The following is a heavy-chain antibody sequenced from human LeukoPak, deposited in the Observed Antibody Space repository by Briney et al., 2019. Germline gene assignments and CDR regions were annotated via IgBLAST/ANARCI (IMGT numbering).Heavy chain of an antibody. Sequence: GGSLRLSCAASGLIFSNAWMTWVRQAPGKGLEWVSAFSGSGDSTYYADSVKGRFTISRDNSKNTLYLQMNSLRAEDTAVYYCAKDRGGGYSYGYCDYWGQGTLVTVSS. CDR3: AKDRGGGYSYGYCDY. CDR2: FSGSGDST. CDR1: GLIFSNAW. V-gene: IGHV3-23*01. D-gene: IGHD5-18*01. J-gene: IGHJ4*02.